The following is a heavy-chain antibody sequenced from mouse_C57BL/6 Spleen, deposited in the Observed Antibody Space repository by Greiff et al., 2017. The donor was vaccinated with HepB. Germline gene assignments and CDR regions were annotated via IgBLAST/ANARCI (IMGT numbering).Heavy chain of an antibody. V-gene: IGHV1-52*01. CDR2: IDPSDSET. CDR1: GYTFTSYW. Sequence: VQLQQPGAELVRPGSSVKLSCKASGYTFTSYWMHWVKQRPIQGLEWIGNIDPSDSETHYNQKFKDKATLTVDKSSSTAYMQLSSLTSEDSAVYYCARSGLYDYEERYAMDYWGQGTSVTVSS. D-gene: IGHD2-4*01. CDR3: ARSGLYDYEERYAMDY. J-gene: IGHJ4*01.